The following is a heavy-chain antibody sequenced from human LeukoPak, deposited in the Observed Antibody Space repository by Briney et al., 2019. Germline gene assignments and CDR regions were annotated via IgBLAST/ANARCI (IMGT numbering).Heavy chain of an antibody. CDR1: GFTFSNAW. J-gene: IGHJ4*02. V-gene: IGHV3-15*01. CDR2: NKSKTDGGTT. CDR3: TTENAYCGGDCFDY. D-gene: IGHD2-21*01. Sequence: PGRSLRLSCAASGFTFSNAWMSWVRQAPGKGLEWVVRNKSKTDGGTTDYAAPVKGRFTISRDDSKNTLYLQMNSLKTEDTAVYYCTTENAYCGGDCFDYWGQGTLVTVSS.